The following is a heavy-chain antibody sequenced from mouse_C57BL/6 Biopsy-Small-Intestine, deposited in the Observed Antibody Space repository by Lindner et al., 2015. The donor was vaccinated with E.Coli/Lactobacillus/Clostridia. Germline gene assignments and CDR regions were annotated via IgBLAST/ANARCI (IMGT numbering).Heavy chain of an antibody. V-gene: IGHV1-50*01. D-gene: IGHD1-2*01. CDR3: ARGYSNLINWFDP. J-gene: IGHJ4*01. CDR1: GFTLSNSG. Sequence: SVKVSCKASGFTLSNSGIQWMRQAPGQGLEWMGWISGYNGHTNYAHNTEGRVSMTIDASTSMAYLEMRALRSDDTAVYYCARGYSNLINWFDPWGQGTLVTVSS. CDR2: ISGYNGHT.